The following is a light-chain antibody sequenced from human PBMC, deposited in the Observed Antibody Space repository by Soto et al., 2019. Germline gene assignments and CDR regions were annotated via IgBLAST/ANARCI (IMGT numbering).Light chain of an antibody. CDR2: DVS. J-gene: IGLJ1*01. CDR3: SSYTSSSTLPGV. V-gene: IGLV2-14*01. Sequence: QSVLTQPASVSGSPGQSITISCTGTSSDVGGYNYVSWYQQHPGKAPKLMIYDVSNRPSGVSNRFSGSKPGNTASLTISGLQAEDEADYYCSSYTSSSTLPGVFGTGTKVTVL. CDR1: SSDVGGYNY.